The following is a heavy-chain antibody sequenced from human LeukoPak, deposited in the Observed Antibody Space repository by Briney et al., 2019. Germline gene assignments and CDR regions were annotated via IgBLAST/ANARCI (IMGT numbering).Heavy chain of an antibody. CDR3: ASDASGYFWFDP. D-gene: IGHD5-12*01. CDR2: ISSRGDTM. CDR1: GFTFSDYY. Sequence: GGSLRLSCAASGFTFSDYYMNWIRQTPGKGLEWLSYISSRGDTMFHADSVRGRFTISRDNAKNSLYLQMNSLRADDTAVYYCASDASGYFWFDPWGQGTLVTVSS. J-gene: IGHJ5*02. V-gene: IGHV3-11*01.